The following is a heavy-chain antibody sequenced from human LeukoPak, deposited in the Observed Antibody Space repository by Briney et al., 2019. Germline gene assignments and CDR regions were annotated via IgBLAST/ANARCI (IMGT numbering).Heavy chain of an antibody. CDR1: GFTFSSYW. CDR3: ARDPYGDNWFDP. Sequence: QPGGSLRLSCAASGFTFSSYWMSWVRQAPGKGLKWVANIKEDGREKYYVDSVKGRFTISRDNAKKSLYLQMNNLRAEDTAVYYCARDPYGDNWFDPWGQGTLVTVSS. CDR2: IKEDGREK. D-gene: IGHD4-17*01. V-gene: IGHV3-7*01. J-gene: IGHJ5*02.